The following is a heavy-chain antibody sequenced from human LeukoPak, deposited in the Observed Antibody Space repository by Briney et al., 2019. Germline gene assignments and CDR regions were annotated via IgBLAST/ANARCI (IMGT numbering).Heavy chain of an antibody. J-gene: IGHJ6*02. V-gene: IGHV3-23*01. CDR3: ANEITMVRGSYYGMDV. D-gene: IGHD3-10*01. CDR1: GFTFSSYA. Sequence: PGGSLRLSCAASGFTFSSYAMSWVRQAPGKGLEWVSAISGSGGSTYYADSVKGRFTIFRDNFKNTLYLQMNSLRAEDTAVYYCANEITMVRGSYYGMDVWGQGTTVTVSS. CDR2: ISGSGGST.